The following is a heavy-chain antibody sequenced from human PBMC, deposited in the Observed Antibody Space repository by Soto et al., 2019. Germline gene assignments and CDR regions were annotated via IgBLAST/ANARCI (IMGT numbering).Heavy chain of an antibody. V-gene: IGHV2-26*01. CDR1: GFSLSNARMG. Sequence: SGPTLVNPTATFTLTCTVSGFSLSNARMGVSWIRQPPGKALEWLAHIFSNDEKSYSTSLKSRLTISKDTSKSQVVLTMTNMDPVDTATYYCARIVWFGELSSYYFDYWGQGTLVTVSS. J-gene: IGHJ4*02. CDR3: ARIVWFGELSSYYFDY. CDR2: IFSNDEK. D-gene: IGHD3-10*01.